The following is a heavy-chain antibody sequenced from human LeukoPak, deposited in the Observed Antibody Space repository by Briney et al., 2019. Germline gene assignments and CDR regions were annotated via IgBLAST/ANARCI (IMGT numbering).Heavy chain of an antibody. D-gene: IGHD1-26*01. CDR2: MKEDGSDV. J-gene: IGHJ4*02. V-gene: IGHV3-7*01. Sequence: GGSLRLSCADSGFDFSVQTMSWVRQAPGKGLAWVTRMKEDGSDVYYVDSVKGRFTISRDNRKKSLYLQMNSLRAEDTAVYYCVRGGATGGRFENWGQGILVTVSS. CDR3: VRGGATGGRFEN. CDR1: GFDFSVQT.